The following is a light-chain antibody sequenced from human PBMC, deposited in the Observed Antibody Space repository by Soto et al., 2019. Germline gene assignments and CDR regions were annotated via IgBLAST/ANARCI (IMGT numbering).Light chain of an antibody. CDR1: RSVSSY. CDR2: DAS. V-gene: IGKV3-11*01. CDR3: QQRKT. Sequence: EIVLTQSPATLSLSPGERATLSCRASRSVSSYLAWYQQKPGQAPRLLIYDASNRATGIPARFSGSGSGTDFTLTISSLEPEDFAVYYCQQRKTFGQGTKVDIK. J-gene: IGKJ1*01.